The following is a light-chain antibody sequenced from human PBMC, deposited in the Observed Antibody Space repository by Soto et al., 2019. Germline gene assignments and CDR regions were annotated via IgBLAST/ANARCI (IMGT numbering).Light chain of an antibody. J-gene: IGKJ5*01. V-gene: IGKV3-15*01. Sequence: MTQSPSTLSASVGDRVTITCRASQSISSWLAWYQQKPGQAPRLLIYGASTRATGFPARFSGSRSGTEFTLTISSLQSEDFAIYYCQHYDNWPITFGQGTRLEIK. CDR1: QSISSW. CDR3: QHYDNWPIT. CDR2: GAS.